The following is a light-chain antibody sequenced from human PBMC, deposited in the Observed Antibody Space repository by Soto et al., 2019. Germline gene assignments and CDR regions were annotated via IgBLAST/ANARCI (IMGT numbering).Light chain of an antibody. CDR1: QSISSSY. V-gene: IGKV3-20*01. J-gene: IGKJ2*01. CDR2: AAS. Sequence: EIVLTQSPGTLSLSPGERATLSCRASQSISSSYLAWYQQKPGQAPRLLIYAASSKATGIPDRFSGSGSGTDFTLTICRLEPDDVAVYYCQQYGSSSFTFGQGTQLEIK. CDR3: QQYGSSSFT.